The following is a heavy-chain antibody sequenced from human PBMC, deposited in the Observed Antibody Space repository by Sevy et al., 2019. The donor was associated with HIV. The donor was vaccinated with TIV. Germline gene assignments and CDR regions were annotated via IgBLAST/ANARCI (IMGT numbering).Heavy chain of an antibody. CDR3: TRAEQYEYDSTSYYDCFDY. CDR2: IRRRAFVGTI. Sequence: GGSLRLSCTASGFTFGDYAVGWFRQAPGKGLEWVSFIRRRAFVGTIEYAASVKGRFTISKDDSQSTAYLQMNSLKTEDTAVYYWTRAEQYEYDSTSYYDCFDYWGQGTLVTVSS. V-gene: IGHV3-49*03. J-gene: IGHJ4*02. CDR1: GFTFGDYA. D-gene: IGHD3-22*01.